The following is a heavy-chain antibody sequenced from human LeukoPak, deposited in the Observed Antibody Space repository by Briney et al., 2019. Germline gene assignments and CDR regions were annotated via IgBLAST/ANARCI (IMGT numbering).Heavy chain of an antibody. CDR3: ARDRRGYSGYEAALDI. CDR1: GGSISSGGYY. CDR2: IYYSGST. Sequence: PSETLSLTCTVSGGSISSGGYYWSWFRQHPGKGLEWIGYIYYSGSTYYNPSLKSRVTISVDTSKNQFSLKLSSVTAADTAVYYCARDRRGYSGYEAALDIWGQGTMVTASS. D-gene: IGHD5-12*01. J-gene: IGHJ3*02. V-gene: IGHV4-31*03.